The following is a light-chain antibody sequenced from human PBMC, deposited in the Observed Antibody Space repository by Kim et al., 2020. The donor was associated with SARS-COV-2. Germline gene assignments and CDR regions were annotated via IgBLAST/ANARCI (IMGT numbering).Light chain of an antibody. CDR3: QKYDSVPFT. V-gene: IGKV1-27*01. CDR1: QGISNN. Sequence: ASAGDSVTITCRASQGISNNLAWYQQKPGKVPKLLIYAASALQSGVPSRFSGSGSGTDFTLTISSLQPEDVATYYCQKYDSVPFTFGPGTKVDIK. J-gene: IGKJ3*01. CDR2: AAS.